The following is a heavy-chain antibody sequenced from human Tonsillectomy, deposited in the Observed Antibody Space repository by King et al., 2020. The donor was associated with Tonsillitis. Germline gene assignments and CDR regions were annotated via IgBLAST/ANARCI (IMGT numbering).Heavy chain of an antibody. Sequence: QLVQSGSELKKPGASVKISCKASGYTFNMYGIDWVRQAPGQGLEWMGWINTKTGNPTHAQDFKGRFVFSLDTSVSTAYLQIDSLKAEDTAVYFCARDKELYFDYWGQGALVTVSA. V-gene: IGHV7-4-1*01. D-gene: IGHD1-7*01. CDR1: GYTFNMYG. CDR3: ARDKELYFDY. CDR2: INTKTGNP. J-gene: IGHJ4*01.